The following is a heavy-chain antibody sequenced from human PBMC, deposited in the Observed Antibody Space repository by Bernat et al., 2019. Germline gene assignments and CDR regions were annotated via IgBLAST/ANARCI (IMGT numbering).Heavy chain of an antibody. CDR2: ISYDGSNK. Sequence: QVQLVESGGGVVQPGRSLRLSCAASGFTFSSYAMHWVRQAPGKGLEWVAVISYDGSNKYYADSVKGRFTISRDNSKNTLYLQMNSLRAEDTAVYYCARVEYSYGYGVFDYWGQGTLVTVSS. CDR3: ARVEYSYGYGVFDY. V-gene: IGHV3-30-3*01. J-gene: IGHJ4*02. CDR1: GFTFSSYA. D-gene: IGHD5-18*01.